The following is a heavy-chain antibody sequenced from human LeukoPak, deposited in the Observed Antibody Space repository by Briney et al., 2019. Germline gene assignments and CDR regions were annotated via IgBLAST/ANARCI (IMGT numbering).Heavy chain of an antibody. CDR3: ARVAVVGATSSFFDY. V-gene: IGHV4-59*01. D-gene: IGHD1-26*01. CDR1: AGSISSYY. J-gene: IGHJ4*02. CDR2: IYYSGST. Sequence: SETLSLTCTVSAGSISSYYWSWIRQPPGKGLEWIGYIYYSGSTNYNPSLKSRVTISVDTPKNQFSLKLSSVTAADTAVYYCARVAVVGATSSFFDYWGQGTLVTVSS.